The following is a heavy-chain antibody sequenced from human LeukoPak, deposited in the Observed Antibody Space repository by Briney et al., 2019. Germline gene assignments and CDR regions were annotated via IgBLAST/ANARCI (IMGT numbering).Heavy chain of an antibody. J-gene: IGHJ4*02. D-gene: IGHD2-2*02. CDR1: GFNFSSYG. Sequence: PGGSLRLSCAASGFNFSSYGMHWVRQAPGKGLEWVAFIWYDGSNKYYADSVKGRFTISRDNSKNTLYLQMNSLRAEDTAVYYCAKESEPFVVVPAAIMPLDYWGQGTLVTVSS. CDR2: IWYDGSNK. V-gene: IGHV3-30*02. CDR3: AKESEPFVVVPAAIMPLDY.